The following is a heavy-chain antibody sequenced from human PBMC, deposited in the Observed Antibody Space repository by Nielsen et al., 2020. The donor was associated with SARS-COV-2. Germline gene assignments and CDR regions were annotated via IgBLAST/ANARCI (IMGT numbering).Heavy chain of an antibody. J-gene: IGHJ4*02. V-gene: IGHV3-33*01. CDR3: ARMAVTIFGVVINDDY. CDR2: IWYDGTNE. Sequence: GSLRLSCRASGLIFGTYGMHWVRQAPGKGLEWVAGIWYDGTNENYAESVKGRFTISRDNSKNTLFLQMDSLTADDTAVYYCARMAVTIFGVVINDDYWGQGTLVTVSS. CDR1: GLIFGTYG. D-gene: IGHD3-3*01.